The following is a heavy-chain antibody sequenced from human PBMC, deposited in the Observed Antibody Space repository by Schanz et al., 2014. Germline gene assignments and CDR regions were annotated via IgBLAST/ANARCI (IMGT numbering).Heavy chain of an antibody. J-gene: IGHJ4*02. CDR1: GYTFTSYG. D-gene: IGHD6-13*01. Sequence: QVQLVQSGAEVKKPGASVKVSCKASGYTFTSYGISWVRQAPGQGLEWMGRIIPILGIANYAQKFQGRVTITRDTLASTAYMDLSSLRPEDTAVYYCASSGAGYSSSWDFDYWGQGTLXTVSS. CDR3: ASSGAGYSSSWDFDY. V-gene: IGHV1-69*04. CDR2: IIPILGIA.